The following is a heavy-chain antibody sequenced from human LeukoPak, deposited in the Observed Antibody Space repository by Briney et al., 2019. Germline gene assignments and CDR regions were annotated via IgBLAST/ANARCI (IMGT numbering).Heavy chain of an antibody. D-gene: IGHD3-10*01. CDR1: GFTFSTYS. V-gene: IGHV3-7*01. CDR2: IKQDGSEK. CDR3: ASGSGSYYRDYYYGMDV. Sequence: GGSLRLSCAASGFTFSTYSMSWVRQAPGKGLEWVANIKQDGSEKYYVDSVKGRFTISRDNAKNSLYLQMNSLRAEDTAVYYCASGSGSYYRDYYYGMDVWGQGTTVTVSS. J-gene: IGHJ6*02.